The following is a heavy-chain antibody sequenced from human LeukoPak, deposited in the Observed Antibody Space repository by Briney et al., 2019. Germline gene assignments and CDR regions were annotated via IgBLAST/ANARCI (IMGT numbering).Heavy chain of an antibody. Sequence: ASVKVSCKASGYTSTSYDINWVRQATGQGLEWMGWMNPNSGNTGYAQKFQGRVTMTRNTSISTDYMELSSLRSEDTAVYYCAAYSSGWYSTGNDAFDIWGQGTMVTVSS. CDR1: GYTSTSYD. D-gene: IGHD6-19*01. CDR3: AAYSSGWYSTGNDAFDI. J-gene: IGHJ3*02. CDR2: MNPNSGNT. V-gene: IGHV1-8*01.